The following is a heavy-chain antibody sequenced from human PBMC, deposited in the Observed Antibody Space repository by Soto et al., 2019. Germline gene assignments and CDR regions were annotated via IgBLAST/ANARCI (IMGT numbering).Heavy chain of an antibody. J-gene: IGHJ6*02. CDR1: GFTFGSYA. CDR2: ISGSGGST. V-gene: IGHV3-23*01. Sequence: GGSLRLSCAASGFTFGSYAMSWVRQAPGKGLEWVSAISGSGGSTYYADSVKGRFTISRDNSKNTLYLQMNSLRAEDTAVYYCAKDRFPDKSGWKTLYYYGMDVWGQGTTVTVSS. CDR3: AKDRFPDKSGWKTLYYYGMDV. D-gene: IGHD6-19*01.